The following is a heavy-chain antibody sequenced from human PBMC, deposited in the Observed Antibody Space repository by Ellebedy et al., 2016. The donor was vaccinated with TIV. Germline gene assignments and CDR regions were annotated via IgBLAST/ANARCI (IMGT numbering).Heavy chain of an antibody. V-gene: IGHV3-23*01. CDR3: AKPARTDATDF. J-gene: IGHJ4*02. CDR1: GFTFIDYA. D-gene: IGHD4-17*01. CDR2: INGRGDRT. Sequence: GESLKISXAASGFTFIDYAINWVRQSPCKGLEWVSSINGRGDRTYYADSVKGRFTISRDNSKNVIYLQMNGLRAEDTAIYYCAKPARTDATDFWGQGTLVTVSS.